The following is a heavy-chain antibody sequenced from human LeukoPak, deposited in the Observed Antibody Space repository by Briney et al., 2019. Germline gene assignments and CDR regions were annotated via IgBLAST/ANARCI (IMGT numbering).Heavy chain of an antibody. CDR1: GGSISSYY. D-gene: IGHD5-18*01. CDR3: ARHLGTATLIDY. Sequence: SETLSLTCTVSGGSISSYYWSWIRQPPGKGLEWIGYIYYSGSTNYNPSLKSRVTISVDTSKNQFSLKLSSVTAADTAVYYCARHLGTATLIDYWGQGTLVTVSS. CDR2: IYYSGST. V-gene: IGHV4-59*08. J-gene: IGHJ4*02.